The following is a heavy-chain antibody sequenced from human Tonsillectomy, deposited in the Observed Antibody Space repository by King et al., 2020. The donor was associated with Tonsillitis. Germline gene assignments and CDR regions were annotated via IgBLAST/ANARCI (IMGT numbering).Heavy chain of an antibody. Sequence: VQLQQWGAGLLKPSETLSLTCAVYGGSFSGYYWSWIRQPPGKGLEWIGEINHSGSTNYNPSLKSRVTISVDTSKNQFSLKLSSVTAAATAVYYCARVVGYCSGGSCYSRSNYFDYWGQGTLVTVSS. V-gene: IGHV4-34*01. J-gene: IGHJ4*02. CDR2: INHSGST. D-gene: IGHD2-15*01. CDR3: ARVVGYCSGGSCYSRSNYFDY. CDR1: GGSFSGYY.